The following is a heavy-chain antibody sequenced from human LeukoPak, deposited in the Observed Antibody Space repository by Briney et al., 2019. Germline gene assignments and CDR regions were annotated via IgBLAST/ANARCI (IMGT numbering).Heavy chain of an antibody. V-gene: IGHV4-34*01. Sequence: SETLSLTCAVYGGSFSGYYWSWTRQPPGRGLEWIGEINHSGSTNYNPSLKSRVTISVDTSKNQFSLKLSSVTAADTAVYYCARMLKTTLYYYYGMDVWGQGTTVTVSS. J-gene: IGHJ6*02. CDR1: GGSFSGYY. D-gene: IGHD4-11*01. CDR2: INHSGST. CDR3: ARMLKTTLYYYYGMDV.